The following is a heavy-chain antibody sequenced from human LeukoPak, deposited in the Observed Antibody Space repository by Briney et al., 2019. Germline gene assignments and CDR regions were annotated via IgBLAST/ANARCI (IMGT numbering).Heavy chain of an antibody. J-gene: IGHJ4*02. D-gene: IGHD3-10*01. CDR1: GYTFTTDY. CDR2: IKPSGGST. Sequence: ASVRVSCEASGYTFTTDYMHCVRQAPGQGGEWMGLIKPSGGSTSYAQKFQGRVTMTRDTSTSTVYMELSSLRSEGTAVYYCARVLVFRGVIRLGGADYWGQGTLVTVSS. V-gene: IGHV1-46*01. CDR3: ARVLVFRGVIRLGGADY.